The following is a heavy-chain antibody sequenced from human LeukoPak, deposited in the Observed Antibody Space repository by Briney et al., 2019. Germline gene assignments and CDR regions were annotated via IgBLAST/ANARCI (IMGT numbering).Heavy chain of an antibody. CDR3: ARGGAACLHFQN. J-gene: IGHJ1*01. D-gene: IGHD6-6*01. V-gene: IGHV4-34*01. Sequence: SETLSLTCAVYGGSFSGYYWSWIRQPPGKGLEWIGEINHSGSTNYNPPLQSRVTISVDTSKNQFSLNLNSVTAADTAVYYYARGGAACLHFQNWGQGTLVTVSS. CDR2: INHSGST. CDR1: GGSFSGYY.